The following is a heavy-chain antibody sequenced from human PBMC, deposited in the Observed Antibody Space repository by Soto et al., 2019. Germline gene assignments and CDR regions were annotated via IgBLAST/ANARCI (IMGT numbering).Heavy chain of an antibody. J-gene: IGHJ6*02. Sequence: PGGSLRLSCAASAFTFSSYAMSWVRQAPGKGLEWVAGIDSNGGSTYYADSVKGRFTISRDNSKNTLYLQMNSLRAEDTAVYYCARAGDYSFSNYYYYGMDVWGQGTTVTVSS. CDR2: IDSNGGST. CDR3: ARAGDYSFSNYYYYGMDV. CDR1: AFTFSSYA. D-gene: IGHD4-17*01. V-gene: IGHV3-23*01.